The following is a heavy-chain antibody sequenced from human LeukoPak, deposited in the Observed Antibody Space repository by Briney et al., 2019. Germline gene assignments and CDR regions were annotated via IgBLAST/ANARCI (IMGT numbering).Heavy chain of an antibody. CDR1: GFTFSSYW. Sequence: GGSLRLSCAASGFTFSSYWMSWVRQAPGKGLEWVSYISSSGSTIYYADSVKGRFISSRDNTKNSLYLQMNSLRAEDTAIYYCARDLRIVSGSYLDYWGQGTLVTVSS. CDR2: ISSSGSTI. J-gene: IGHJ4*02. V-gene: IGHV3-48*04. D-gene: IGHD1-26*01. CDR3: ARDLRIVSGSYLDY.